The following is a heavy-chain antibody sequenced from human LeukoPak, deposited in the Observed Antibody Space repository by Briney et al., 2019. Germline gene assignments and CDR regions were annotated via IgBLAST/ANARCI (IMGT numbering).Heavy chain of an antibody. CDR3: ARDRGDYYYDSSGYGY. CDR1: GYTFTGYY. D-gene: IGHD3-22*01. V-gene: IGHV1-2*02. J-gene: IGHJ4*02. CDR2: INPNSGGT. Sequence: ASVNVSCKASGYTFTGYYMHWVRQAPGQGLEWMGWINPNSGGTNYAQKFQGRVTMTRDTSISTAYMELSRLRSDDTAVYYCARDRGDYYYDSSGYGYWGQGTLVTVSS.